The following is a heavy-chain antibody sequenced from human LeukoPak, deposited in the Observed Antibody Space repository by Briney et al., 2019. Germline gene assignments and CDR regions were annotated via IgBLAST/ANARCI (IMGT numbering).Heavy chain of an antibody. CDR3: AKDLQGYSYGWGAFDI. D-gene: IGHD5-18*01. J-gene: IGHJ3*02. V-gene: IGHV3-9*01. CDR2: ISWNSGSI. CDR1: GFTFDDYA. Sequence: GGSLRLSCAASGFTFDDYAMHWVRQAPGKGLEWVSGISWNSGSIGYADSVKGRFTISRDNAKNSLYLQMNSLRAEDTALYYCAKDLQGYSYGWGAFDIWGQGTMVTVSS.